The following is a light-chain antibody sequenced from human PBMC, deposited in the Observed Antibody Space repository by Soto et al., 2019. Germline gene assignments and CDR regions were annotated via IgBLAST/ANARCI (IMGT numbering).Light chain of an antibody. CDR3: QQYHNSPWT. CDR1: QSVSSN. CDR2: DAS. Sequence: EIVLTQSPGTLSLSPGERATLSCRASQSVSSNLAWYQQKPGQAPRLLIHDASTRATGIPARFSGSGSGTDFTLTISRLEPEDFAVYYCQQYHNSPWTFGQGTKVDIK. V-gene: IGKV3-20*01. J-gene: IGKJ1*01.